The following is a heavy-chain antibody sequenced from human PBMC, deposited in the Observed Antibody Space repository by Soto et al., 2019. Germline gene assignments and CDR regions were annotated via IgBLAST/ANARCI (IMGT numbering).Heavy chain of an antibody. Sequence: QVQLVQSGAEVKKPGASVKVSCKASGYTFTSYGISWVRQAPGQGLEWMGWISAYNGNTNYAQKLQGRVTMTTDTXPXTXXMELRSLRSDDTAVYYCARVTYDSSGSSEYNWFDPWGPGTLVTVSS. V-gene: IGHV1-18*01. CDR2: ISAYNGNT. CDR3: ARVTYDSSGSSEYNWFDP. D-gene: IGHD3-22*01. CDR1: GYTFTSYG. J-gene: IGHJ5*02.